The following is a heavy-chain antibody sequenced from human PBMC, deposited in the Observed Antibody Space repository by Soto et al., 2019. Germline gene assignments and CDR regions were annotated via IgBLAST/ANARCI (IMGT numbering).Heavy chain of an antibody. CDR1: GYTFTSYH. CDR3: ASDSGYSSILEYYGMAV. D-gene: IGHD6-13*01. J-gene: IGHJ6*02. CDR2: INPSGGST. Sequence: ASVKVSCKASGYTFTSYHTHWVRQAPGQGLEWMGIINPSGGSTSYAQKFQGRVTMTRDTSTSTVYMELSSLRSEDTAVYYCASDSGYSSILEYYGMAVWGQGTTVTVSS. V-gene: IGHV1-46*01.